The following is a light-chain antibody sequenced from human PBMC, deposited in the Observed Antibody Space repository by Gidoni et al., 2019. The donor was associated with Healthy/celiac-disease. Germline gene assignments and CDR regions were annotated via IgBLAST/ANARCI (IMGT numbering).Light chain of an antibody. Sequence: SALPQPASVSGSPGQSITISCTGTISDVGTYNLVTWYQQNPGKAPKLMIYEGSKRPSGVSNRFSGSKSGNTASLTISGLQAEDEADYYCCSYAGSSTVVFGGGTKLTVL. CDR1: ISDVGTYNL. CDR3: CSYAGSSTVV. V-gene: IGLV2-23*01. CDR2: EGS. J-gene: IGLJ2*01.